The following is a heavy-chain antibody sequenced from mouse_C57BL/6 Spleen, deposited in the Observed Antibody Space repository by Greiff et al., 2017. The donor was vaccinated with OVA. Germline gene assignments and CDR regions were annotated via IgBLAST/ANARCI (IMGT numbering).Heavy chain of an antibody. CDR1: GYTFTSYW. Sequence: QVQLQQPGAELVKPGASVKMSCKASGYTFTSYWITWVKHRPGQGLEWIGDIYPGSGSTNYNEKFKSKATLTVDTSSSTAYMQLSSLTSEDSAVYYCARGGPADDWYFDVWGTGTTVTVSS. CDR3: ARGGPADDWYFDV. CDR2: IYPGSGST. V-gene: IGHV1-55*01. J-gene: IGHJ1*03. D-gene: IGHD3-3*01.